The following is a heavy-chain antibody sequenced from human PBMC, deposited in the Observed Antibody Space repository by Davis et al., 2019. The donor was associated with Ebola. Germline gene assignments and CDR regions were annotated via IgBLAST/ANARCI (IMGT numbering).Heavy chain of an antibody. J-gene: IGHJ2*01. CDR3: ARESGGYAWYFDL. CDR1: GYTFTGYY. CDR2: INPNSGGT. D-gene: IGHD3-16*01. Sequence: ASVKVSCKASGYTFTGYYMHWVRQAPGQGLEWMGWINPNSGGTNYAQKFQGWVTITRDTSISTAYMELSRLRSHDTAVYYCARESGGYAWYFDLWGRGTLVTVSS. V-gene: IGHV1-2*04.